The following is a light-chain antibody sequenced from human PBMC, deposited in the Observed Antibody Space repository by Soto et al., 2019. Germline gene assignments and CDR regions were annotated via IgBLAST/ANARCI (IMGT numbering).Light chain of an antibody. CDR1: QSIDTA. CDR2: RAS. Sequence: DIPMTQSPSTLSASVGDRVIITCRASQSIDTALAWYQQKPGKAPNLLIYRASNLESGVPSRFSGSGSGTEFTLAISSLQPDDFATYYCQQYGRFLTFGQGTKLELK. CDR3: QQYGRFLT. J-gene: IGKJ2*01. V-gene: IGKV1-5*03.